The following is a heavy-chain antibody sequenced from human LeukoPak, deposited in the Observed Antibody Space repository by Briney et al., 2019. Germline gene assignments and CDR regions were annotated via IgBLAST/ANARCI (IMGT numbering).Heavy chain of an antibody. V-gene: IGHV3-53*01. J-gene: IGHJ6*03. D-gene: IGHD5-18*01. Sequence: GGSLRLSCAPSGFTVSSNYMRWVRQAPGKGLEWVSVIYSGGRTYYADSVKGRFTISRDNSKNTLYLQLNSLRAEDTAVYYCARALRGYSYGYDDYYMDVWGKGTTVTVSS. CDR3: ARALRGYSYGYDDYYMDV. CDR2: IYSGGRT. CDR1: GFTVSSNY.